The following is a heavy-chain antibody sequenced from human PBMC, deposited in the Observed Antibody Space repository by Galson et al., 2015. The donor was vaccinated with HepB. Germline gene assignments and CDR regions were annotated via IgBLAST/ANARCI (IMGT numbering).Heavy chain of an antibody. J-gene: IGHJ6*02. CDR2: INPSGGST. V-gene: IGHV1-46*01. Sequence: SVKVSCKASGYTFTSYYMHWVRQAPGQGLEWMGIINPSGGSTSYAQKFQGRVTMTRDTSTSTVYMELSSLRSEDTAVYYCARPYRAAAGRVHGMDVWGQGTTVTVSS. CDR1: GYTFTSYY. D-gene: IGHD6-13*01. CDR3: ARPYRAAAGRVHGMDV.